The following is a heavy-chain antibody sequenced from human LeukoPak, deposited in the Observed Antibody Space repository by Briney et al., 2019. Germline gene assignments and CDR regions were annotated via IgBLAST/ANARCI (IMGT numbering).Heavy chain of an antibody. J-gene: IGHJ5*02. Sequence: SGTLCLTCAVSGGSISSYYWSWIRQAPGKGLEWIGDIYYSGSTNYNPSLKSRVTISVDTSKNQFSLKLSSVTAADTAVYYCARFTYYYDSSGLRGWFDPWGQGTLVTVSS. D-gene: IGHD3-22*01. CDR3: ARFTYYYDSSGLRGWFDP. V-gene: IGHV4-59*08. CDR1: GGSISSYY. CDR2: IYYSGST.